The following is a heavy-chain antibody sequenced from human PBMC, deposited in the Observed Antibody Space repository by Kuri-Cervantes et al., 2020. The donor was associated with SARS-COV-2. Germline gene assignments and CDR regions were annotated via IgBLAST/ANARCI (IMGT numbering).Heavy chain of an antibody. J-gene: IGHJ6*03. V-gene: IGHV4-59*05. D-gene: IGHD5-18*01. CDR3: AKSRGYSYGYQTRYYYYMDV. CDR2: IYYSGST. CDR1: GFTFSNAW. Sequence: SETLSLTCAASGFTFSNAWMSWVRQAPGKGLEWIGSIYYSGSTYYNPSLKSRVTISVDTSKNQFSLKLSSVTAADTAVYYCAKSRGYSYGYQTRYYYYMDVWGKGTTVTVSS.